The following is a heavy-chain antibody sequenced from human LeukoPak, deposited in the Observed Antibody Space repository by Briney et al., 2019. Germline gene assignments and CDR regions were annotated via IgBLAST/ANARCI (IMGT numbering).Heavy chain of an antibody. Sequence: ASVKVSCKVSGYTLTELSMRWVRQAPGKGVEWMGGFDPEGGETIYAQKFQGRVTMTEDTSTDTAYMELSSLRSEDTAVYYCATGLGYCSGGSCYEGEDDAFDIWGQGTMVTVSS. V-gene: IGHV1-24*01. CDR1: GYTLTELS. CDR3: ATGLGYCSGGSCYEGEDDAFDI. CDR2: FDPEGGET. D-gene: IGHD2-15*01. J-gene: IGHJ3*02.